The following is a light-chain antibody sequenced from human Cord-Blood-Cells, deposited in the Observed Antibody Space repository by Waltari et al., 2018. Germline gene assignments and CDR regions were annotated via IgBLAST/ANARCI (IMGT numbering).Light chain of an antibody. Sequence: ELVLTQSPATLSLSLGERATLTCRASQSVSSYLAWYQQKPGQAPRLLIYDASNRATGIPARFSGSGSGTDFTLTISSLEPEDFAVYYCQQRSNWPPSITFGQGTRLEIK. J-gene: IGKJ5*01. CDR2: DAS. V-gene: IGKV3-11*01. CDR1: QSVSSY. CDR3: QQRSNWPPSIT.